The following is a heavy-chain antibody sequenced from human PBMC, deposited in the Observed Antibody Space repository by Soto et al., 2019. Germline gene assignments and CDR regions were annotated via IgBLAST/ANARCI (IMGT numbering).Heavy chain of an antibody. CDR3: ARGPNSSGDVDY. CDR1: GGSISSGGYY. V-gene: IGHV4-31*03. CDR2: IYYSGST. Sequence: QVQLQESGPGLVKPSQTLSLTCTVSGGSISSGGYYWSWIRQHPGKGLEWIGYIYYSGSTYYNPFPKSRGTISVDTSKNQFALKLSSVTAADTAVYYCARGPNSSGDVDYWGQGTLVTVSS. J-gene: IGHJ4*02. D-gene: IGHD2-15*01.